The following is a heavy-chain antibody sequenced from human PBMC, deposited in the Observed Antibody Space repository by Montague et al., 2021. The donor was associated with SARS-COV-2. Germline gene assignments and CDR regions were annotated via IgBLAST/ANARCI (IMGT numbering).Heavy chain of an antibody. V-gene: IGHV4-34*01. CDR3: ARKTRGWLSKPPYKYYLDY. CDR1: GGSIRGAY. D-gene: IGHD3-22*01. CDR2: INLNKST. Sequence: SETLSLTCSVYGGSIRGAYWNWTRLHPRHGLESYGVINLNKSTNYNPSLTSRVPISIDTTKNQFSLKLSPVTAADTAVYYCARKTRGWLSKPPYKYYLDYWGQGTLVTVSS. J-gene: IGHJ4*02.